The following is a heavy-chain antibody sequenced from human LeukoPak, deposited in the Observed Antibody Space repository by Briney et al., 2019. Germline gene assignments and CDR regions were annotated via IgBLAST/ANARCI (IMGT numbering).Heavy chain of an antibody. Sequence: GGSLRLSCAASGFTFSNAWMSWVRQAPGKGLEWVGRIKSKTDGGTTDYAAPVKGRFTISREDSKNTLYLQMNSLKTEDTAVYYCTTGQDYYDSSGPIQDAFDIWGQGTMVTVSS. V-gene: IGHV3-15*01. D-gene: IGHD3-22*01. CDR2: IKSKTDGGTT. J-gene: IGHJ3*02. CDR3: TTGQDYYDSSGPIQDAFDI. CDR1: GFTFSNAW.